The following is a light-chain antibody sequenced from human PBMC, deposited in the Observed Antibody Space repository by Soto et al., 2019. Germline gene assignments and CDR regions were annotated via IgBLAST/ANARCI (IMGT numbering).Light chain of an antibody. J-gene: IGLJ1*01. CDR2: EVS. Sequence: QSVLTQPASVSGSPGQSITISCTGTSSDVGSYNLVSWYQQHPGKAPKLMIYEVSKRPSGVSNRFSGSKSGNTASLTISGLYAEDEADYFCCSYAGSSTFPYVFGTGTKVTVL. CDR1: SSDVGSYNL. CDR3: CSYAGSSTFPYV. V-gene: IGLV2-23*02.